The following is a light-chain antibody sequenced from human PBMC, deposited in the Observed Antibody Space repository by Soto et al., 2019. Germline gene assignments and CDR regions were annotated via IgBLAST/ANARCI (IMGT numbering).Light chain of an antibody. V-gene: IGLV1-40*01. Sequence: QSVLTQPPSVSWAPGQRVTISFTGSSSNIGAGYDVHWYQQLPGTAPKLLSYGNSNRPSGVPDRFSGSKSGTSASLAITGLQAEDEADYYCQSYDSSLSGSVFGGGTKVTVL. CDR3: QSYDSSLSGSV. J-gene: IGLJ2*01. CDR1: SSNIGAGYD. CDR2: GNS.